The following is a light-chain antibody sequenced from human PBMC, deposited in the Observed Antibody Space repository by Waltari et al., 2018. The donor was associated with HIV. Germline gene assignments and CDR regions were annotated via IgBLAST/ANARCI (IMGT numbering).Light chain of an antibody. V-gene: IGLV2-23*02. J-gene: IGLJ1*01. CDR1: SSDVGSYNL. CDR3: CSYVGWSTILYV. Sequence: QSALTQPASVSGSPGQSITISCTGTSSDVGSYNLVSWYQQHPGKAPKLMIYEVSKRPSWVSNRFSGSTSGNTASLTISGLQAEDEADYYCCSYVGWSTILYVFGTGTKVTVL. CDR2: EVS.